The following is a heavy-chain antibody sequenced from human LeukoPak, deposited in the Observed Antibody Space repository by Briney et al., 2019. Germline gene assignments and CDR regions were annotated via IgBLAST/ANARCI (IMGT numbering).Heavy chain of an antibody. CDR3: ARKPNAVYWLDR. CDR2: INYSGIT. V-gene: IGHV4-28*01. D-gene: IGHD4/OR15-4a*01. Sequence: PSDTLSLTCAVSGYSISSDNWWGWIRQPPGKGLEWIGYINYSGITYYSPSLKSRVTLSVDTSKNQFSLRLSSVTAVDTAVYYCARKPNAVYWLDRWGQGTLVTVSS. CDR1: GYSISSDNW. J-gene: IGHJ5*02.